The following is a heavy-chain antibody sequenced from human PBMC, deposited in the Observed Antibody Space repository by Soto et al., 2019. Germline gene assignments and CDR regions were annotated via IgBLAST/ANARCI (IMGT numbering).Heavy chain of an antibody. J-gene: IGHJ6*02. V-gene: IGHV1-69*01. CDR2: IIPIFGTA. D-gene: IGHD3-3*01. Sequence: KVSCKASGGTVSSYAISWVRQALGQWLEWMGGIIPIFGTAYYAQKFQGRVTITADESTSTAYMELSSLRSEDTAVYYCARPLRGGYHKDYYYYGMDVCGQGTTVTVSS. CDR1: GGTVSSYA. CDR3: ARPLRGGYHKDYYYYGMDV.